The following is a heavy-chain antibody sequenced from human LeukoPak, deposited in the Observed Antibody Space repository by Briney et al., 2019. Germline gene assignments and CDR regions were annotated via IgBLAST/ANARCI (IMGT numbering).Heavy chain of an antibody. D-gene: IGHD4-17*01. CDR3: AREATVTRGWFDP. V-gene: IGHV3-66*01. CDR2: IYSGGST. J-gene: IGHJ5*02. Sequence: PGGSLRLSCAASGFTVSSNYMSWVRQAPGKGLEWVSVIYSGGSTYYADSVKGRFTISRDNSKNTLYLQTNSLRAEDTAVYYCAREATVTRGWFDPWGQGTLVTVSS. CDR1: GFTVSSNY.